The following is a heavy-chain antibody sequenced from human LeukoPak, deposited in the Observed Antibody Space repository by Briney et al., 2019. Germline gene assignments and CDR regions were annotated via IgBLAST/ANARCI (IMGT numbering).Heavy chain of an antibody. CDR1: GYTFTAYA. CDR2: INTNTGDP. J-gene: IGHJ5*02. Sequence: ASVKVSCKASGYTFTAYAMNCVRQAPGQGLEWMGWINTNTGDPTFAQGFAGRFVFSLDTSVSTAYLQISSLKAEDTAVYYCARAFHYSHSPYSPGYNYIDPWGQGTLVTVSS. V-gene: IGHV7-4-1*02. D-gene: IGHD1-1*01. CDR3: ARAFHYSHSPYSPGYNYIDP.